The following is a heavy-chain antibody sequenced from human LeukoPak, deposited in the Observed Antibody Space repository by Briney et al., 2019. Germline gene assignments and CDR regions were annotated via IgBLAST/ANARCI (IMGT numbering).Heavy chain of an antibody. J-gene: IGHJ4*02. V-gene: IGHV1-2*02. Sequence: ASVKVSCKASGYTFTASFMHWVRQAPGQGLEWMGWINSNTGGTKFAQKFQGRVTMTRDTSISTAYMELSRLRSDDTAVYYCARADPVGYWGQGTQVTVSS. CDR2: INSNTGGT. CDR3: ARADPVGY. CDR1: GYTFTASF.